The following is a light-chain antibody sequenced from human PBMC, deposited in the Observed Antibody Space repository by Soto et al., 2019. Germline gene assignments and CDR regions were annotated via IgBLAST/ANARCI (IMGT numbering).Light chain of an antibody. Sequence: SVLTQPASVSGSPGQSITISCTGTSSDVGSYDFVSWYQQHPDKAPKLMIYEVSDRPSGVSNRFSGSKSGDTASLTISGLQAEDEAVYFCSSYTGRSTVVFGGGTKLTVL. CDR1: SSDVGSYDF. J-gene: IGLJ2*01. V-gene: IGLV2-14*01. CDR3: SSYTGRSTVV. CDR2: EVS.